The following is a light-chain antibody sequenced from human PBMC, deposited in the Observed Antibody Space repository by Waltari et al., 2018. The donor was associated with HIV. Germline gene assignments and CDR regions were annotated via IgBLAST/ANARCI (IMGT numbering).Light chain of an antibody. Sequence: QSALTQPPSASGSPGQSVTLSCTGTSSDVGGFEYVSWYQQHPAKAPKLLVYAVNRRPSGFPDRFSGSKSGHTASLTVSGLQTEDEADYYCSSYADTNNVLFGGGTKLTVL. CDR2: AVN. J-gene: IGLJ3*02. CDR1: SSDVGGFEY. V-gene: IGLV2-8*01. CDR3: SSYADTNNVL.